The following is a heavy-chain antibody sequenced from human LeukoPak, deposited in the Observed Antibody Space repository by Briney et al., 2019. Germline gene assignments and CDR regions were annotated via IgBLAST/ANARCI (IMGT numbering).Heavy chain of an antibody. V-gene: IGHV4-61*02. Sequence: SETLSLTCTVSGGSISSGSYYWSWIRQPAGKGLEWIGRIYTSGSTNYNPSLKSRVTISVDTSKNPFSLKLSSVTAADTAVYYCARARRSGQWQGYFDYWGQGTLVTVSS. D-gene: IGHD6-19*01. CDR1: GGSISSGSYY. CDR2: IYTSGST. CDR3: ARARRSGQWQGYFDY. J-gene: IGHJ4*02.